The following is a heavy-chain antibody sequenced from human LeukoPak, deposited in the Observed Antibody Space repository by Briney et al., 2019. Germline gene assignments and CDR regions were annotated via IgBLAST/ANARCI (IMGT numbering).Heavy chain of an antibody. Sequence: SETLSLTCTVSGGSISSYYWSWIRQPPGKGLEWIGYIYYSGSTNYNPSLKSRVTISVDTSKNQFSLKLSSVTAADTAVYYCARVETSGYYAPRHSDYWGQGTLVTVSS. V-gene: IGHV4-59*01. CDR1: GGSISSYY. D-gene: IGHD3-22*01. J-gene: IGHJ4*02. CDR2: IYYSGST. CDR3: ARVETSGYYAPRHSDY.